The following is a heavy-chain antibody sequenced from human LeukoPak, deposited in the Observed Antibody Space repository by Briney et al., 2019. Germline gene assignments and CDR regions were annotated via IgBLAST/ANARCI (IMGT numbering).Heavy chain of an antibody. Sequence: GASVKVSCKASGYTFTSYGISWVRQAPGQGLEWMGWISGYNGNTNYAQKFQGRVTMTTDTSTSTAYMELRSLRSDDTAVYYCARDYSSIEGFDYWGQGALVTVSS. CDR3: ARDYSSIEGFDY. V-gene: IGHV1-18*01. CDR2: ISGYNGNT. CDR1: GYTFTSYG. D-gene: IGHD6-13*01. J-gene: IGHJ4*02.